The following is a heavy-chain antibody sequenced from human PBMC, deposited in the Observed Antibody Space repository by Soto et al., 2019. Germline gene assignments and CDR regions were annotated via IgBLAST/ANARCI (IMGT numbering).Heavy chain of an antibody. D-gene: IGHD1-7*01. CDR3: AKDEVTRGGNWNYNRWFDP. Sequence: GGSLRLSCAASGFTFSSYAMSWVRQAPGKGLEWVSAISGSGGSTYYADSVKGRFTISRDNSKNTLYLQMNSLRAEDTAVYYCAKDEVTRGGNWNYNRWFDPWGQGTLVTVSS. CDR1: GFTFSSYA. CDR2: ISGSGGST. J-gene: IGHJ5*02. V-gene: IGHV3-23*01.